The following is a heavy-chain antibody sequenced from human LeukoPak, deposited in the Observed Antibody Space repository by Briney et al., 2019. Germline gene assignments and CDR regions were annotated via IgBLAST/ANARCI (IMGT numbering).Heavy chain of an antibody. CDR2: ISGSGGST. V-gene: IGHV3-23*01. CDR1: GFTFSSYG. CDR3: AKEKNNWNDEIFDY. J-gene: IGHJ4*02. Sequence: GGTLRLSCAASGFTFSSYGMSWVRQAPGKGLEWVSAISGSGGSTYYVDSVKGRFTISRDNSKNTLYLQMNSLRAEDTAVYYCAKEKNNWNDEIFDYWGQGTLVTVSS. D-gene: IGHD1-1*01.